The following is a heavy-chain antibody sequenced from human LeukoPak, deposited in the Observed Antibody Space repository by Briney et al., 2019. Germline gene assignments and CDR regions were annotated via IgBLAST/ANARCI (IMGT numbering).Heavy chain of an antibody. D-gene: IGHD4-17*01. J-gene: IGHJ4*02. CDR3: ARDKDSWDYGDFYDN. CDR1: GFAFSSYW. Sequence: GGSLRLSCAASGFAFSSYWMSWVRQAPGKGLEWVANIKQDGSEKYYVDSVKGRFTISRDNAKNSLYLQMNSLRAEDAAVYYCARDKDSWDYGDFYDNWGQGTLVTVSS. V-gene: IGHV3-7*01. CDR2: IKQDGSEK.